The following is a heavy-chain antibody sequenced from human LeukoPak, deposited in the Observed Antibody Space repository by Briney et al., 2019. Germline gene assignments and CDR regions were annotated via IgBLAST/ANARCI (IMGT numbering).Heavy chain of an antibody. D-gene: IGHD4-17*01. CDR3: ARAPPTDYGDPGWFDP. V-gene: IGHV4-31*03. CDR1: GGSISNGGYY. Sequence: SQALSLTCTVSGGSISNGGYYWSWIRQHPGKGLEWIVVIYYSGSTCYNPSLKSRVTISVDTSKNQFSLKLSSVTAADTAVYYCARAPPTDYGDPGWFDPWGQGTLVTVSS. CDR2: IYYSGST. J-gene: IGHJ5*02.